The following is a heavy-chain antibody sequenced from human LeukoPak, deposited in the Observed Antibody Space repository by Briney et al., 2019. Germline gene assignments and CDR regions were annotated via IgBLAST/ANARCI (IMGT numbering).Heavy chain of an antibody. Sequence: PSETLSLTCTVSGGSISSSSYYWGWIRRPPGKGLEWIGSIYYSGSTYYNPSLKSRVTISVDTSKNQFSLKLSSVTAADTAVYYCARQEGAVAAHDYWGQGTLVTVSS. CDR1: GGSISSSSYY. CDR3: ARQEGAVAAHDY. J-gene: IGHJ4*02. V-gene: IGHV4-39*01. D-gene: IGHD6-19*01. CDR2: IYYSGST.